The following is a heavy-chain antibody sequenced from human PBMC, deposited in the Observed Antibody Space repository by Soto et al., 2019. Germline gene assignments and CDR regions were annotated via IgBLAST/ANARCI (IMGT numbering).Heavy chain of an antibody. V-gene: IGHV3-23*01. Sequence: GGSLRLSCAASGFTFSSYAMSWVRQAPGKGLEWVSAISGSGGSTYYADSVKGRFTISRDNSKNTLYLQMNSLRAEDTVVYYCAKDTIFGVVQQYCMDVWGQGTTVTV. D-gene: IGHD3-3*01. CDR3: AKDTIFGVVQQYCMDV. CDR2: ISGSGGST. CDR1: GFTFSSYA. J-gene: IGHJ6*02.